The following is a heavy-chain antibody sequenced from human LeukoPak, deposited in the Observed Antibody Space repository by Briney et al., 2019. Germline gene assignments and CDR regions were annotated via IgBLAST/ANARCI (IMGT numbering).Heavy chain of an antibody. J-gene: IGHJ4*02. CDR2: IFGSGGST. D-gene: IGHD3-22*01. CDR3: AKDSPYYYDSSGYSDY. CDR1: GFTFSSYA. V-gene: IGHV3-23*01. Sequence: GGSLRLSCAPSGFTFSSYAMSWVRQTPGKGLEWVSAIFGSGGSTYYAESVKGRFTISRDNSKNTLYLQMNSLRAEDTAVYYCAKDSPYYYDSSGYSDYWGQGTLVTVSS.